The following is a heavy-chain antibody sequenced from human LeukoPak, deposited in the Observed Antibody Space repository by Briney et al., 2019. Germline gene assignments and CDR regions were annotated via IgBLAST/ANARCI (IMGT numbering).Heavy chain of an antibody. D-gene: IGHD4-17*01. CDR3: ARDRRDYGDFDY. V-gene: IGHV3-21*01. CDR2: ISSSSNYI. J-gene: IGHJ4*02. CDR1: GFTFSSYS. Sequence: AGGSLRLSCAASGFTFSSYSMNWVRQAPGKGLEWVSFISSSSNYISYADSVKGRFTISRDNAKNSLYPQMNSVRAEDTAVYYCARDRRDYGDFDYWGQGTLVTVSS.